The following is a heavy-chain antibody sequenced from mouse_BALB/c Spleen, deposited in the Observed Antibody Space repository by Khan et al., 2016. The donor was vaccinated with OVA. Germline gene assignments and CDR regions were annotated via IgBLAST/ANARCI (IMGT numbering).Heavy chain of an antibody. CDR1: GYSITSNYA. J-gene: IGHJ4*01. CDR2: ISYSGST. CDR3: ARGNYYGYAMDY. D-gene: IGHD1-1*01. Sequence: EVQLQESGPGLVKPFQSLSLTCTVTGYSITSNYAWNWIRQFPGNKLEWVGYISYSGSTSYNPSLKSRISIPRDTSKNQFFLQLNSVTTEDTATDYCARGNYYGYAMDYWGQGTSVTVSS. V-gene: IGHV3-2*02.